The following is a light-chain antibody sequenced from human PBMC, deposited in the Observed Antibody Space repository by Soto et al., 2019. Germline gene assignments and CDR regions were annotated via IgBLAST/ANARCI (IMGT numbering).Light chain of an antibody. CDR1: QGISTW. V-gene: IGKV1-5*03. CDR3: QQYNSYWT. Sequence: DIQMTQSPSTLSASVGDRVTITCRASQGISTWLAWYQQKPGKAPKLLIYKASSLESGVPSRFSGSGSGTEFTLTISSLQPDDFATYYCQQYNSYWTFGQGTKVEI. J-gene: IGKJ1*01. CDR2: KAS.